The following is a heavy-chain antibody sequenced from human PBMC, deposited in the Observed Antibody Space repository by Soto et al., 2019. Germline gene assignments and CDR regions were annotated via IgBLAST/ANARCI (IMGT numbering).Heavy chain of an antibody. D-gene: IGHD3-22*01. CDR3: ARVLLYYDSSGYPFDY. V-gene: IGHV4-34*01. CDR2: INHSGST. J-gene: IGHJ4*02. CDR1: GGSFSGYY. Sequence: AVYGGSFSGYYWSWIRQPPGKGLEWIGEINHSGSTNYNPSLKSRVTISVDTSKNQFSLKLSSVTAADTAVYYCARVLLYYDSSGYPFDYWGQGTLVTVSS.